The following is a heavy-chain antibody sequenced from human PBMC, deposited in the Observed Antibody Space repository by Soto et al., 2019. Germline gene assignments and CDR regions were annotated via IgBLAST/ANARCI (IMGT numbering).Heavy chain of an antibody. CDR1: GFSLSSSRVG. J-gene: IGHJ3*01. CDR3: AQLMITYGGVVADDAFDF. Sequence: QITLTESGPTLVKPTQTLTLTCTFSGFSLSSSRVGVAWIRQPPGKALEWLAVIYWDGDKRYSPSLRSRLTITKDTSKNQVVLTMTNVDPVDTATYFCAQLMITYGGVVADDAFDFWGQGTMVTISS. D-gene: IGHD3-16*02. V-gene: IGHV2-5*02. CDR2: IYWDGDK.